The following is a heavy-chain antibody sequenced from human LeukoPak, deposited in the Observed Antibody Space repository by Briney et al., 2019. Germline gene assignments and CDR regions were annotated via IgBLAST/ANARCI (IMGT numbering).Heavy chain of an antibody. CDR3: ARVYYSSSYDYWYFDL. Sequence: SETLSLTCIVSSGSISSNNHYWGWIRQPQGKRLEWIGSIDYSGSTDYNPSLKSRVTLSVDTSKTQFSLKLSSVTAADTAVYYCARVYYSSSYDYWYFDLWGRGTLVTVSS. D-gene: IGHD6-13*01. CDR2: IDYSGST. J-gene: IGHJ2*01. V-gene: IGHV4-39*07. CDR1: SGSISSNNHY.